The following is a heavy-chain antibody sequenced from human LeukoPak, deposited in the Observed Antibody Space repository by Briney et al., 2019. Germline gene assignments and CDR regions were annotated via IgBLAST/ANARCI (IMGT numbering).Heavy chain of an antibody. CDR3: AGSSWHFGSFDY. CDR1: GFTFSSYA. CDR2: ISGSGGST. V-gene: IGHV3-23*01. J-gene: IGHJ4*02. Sequence: GGSLRLSCAASGFTFSSYAMSWVRQAPGKGLEWVSAISGSGGSTYYADSVKGRFTISRDNSKNTLYLQMNSLRAEDTAAYYCAGSSWHFGSFDYWGQGTLVTVSS. D-gene: IGHD6-13*01.